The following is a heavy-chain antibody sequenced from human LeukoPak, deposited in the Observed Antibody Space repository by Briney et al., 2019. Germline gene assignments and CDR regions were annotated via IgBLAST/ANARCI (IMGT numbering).Heavy chain of an antibody. CDR1: GFTFDDYA. V-gene: IGHV3-9*01. Sequence: PGRSLRLSCAASGFTFDDYAMHWVRQGPGKGLEWVAGINWKSDIIGYADSVKGRFTISRDNAKNSLYLQMNSLRAEDTAVYYCARDGAVAGTPFDYWGQGTLVTVSS. D-gene: IGHD6-19*01. CDR3: ARDGAVAGTPFDY. CDR2: INWKSDII. J-gene: IGHJ4*02.